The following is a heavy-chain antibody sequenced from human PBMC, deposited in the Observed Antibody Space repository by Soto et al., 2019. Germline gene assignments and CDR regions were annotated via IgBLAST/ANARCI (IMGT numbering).Heavy chain of an antibody. V-gene: IGHV3-23*01. Sequence: EVQLLESGGGLVQPGGSLRLSCAASGFTFSNYAMRWVRQAPGKGLEWVSAISGSDGSTYYADSVKGGFTISRDNSKNTLYLQMNSLRAEDTAVYYCARRGSGSYYDYWGQGTLVTVCS. CDR2: ISGSDGST. CDR3: ARRGSGSYYDY. D-gene: IGHD1-26*01. J-gene: IGHJ4*02. CDR1: GFTFSNYA.